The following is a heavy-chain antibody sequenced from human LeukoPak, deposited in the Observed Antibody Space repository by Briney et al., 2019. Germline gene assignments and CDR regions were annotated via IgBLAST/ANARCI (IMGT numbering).Heavy chain of an antibody. CDR3: AKDSPSAPVTNV. D-gene: IGHD4-17*01. J-gene: IGHJ4*02. CDR1: GFIFSNFT. V-gene: IGHV3-23*01. CDR2: ISGSGDNS. Sequence: GGSLRLSCTASGFIFSNFTMSWVRQAPGRGLEWVSTISGSGDNSYYADSVKGRFTISRDNSKNTLYLQMNSLRVEDTAIFYCAKDSPSAPVTNVWGQGTLVTVSS.